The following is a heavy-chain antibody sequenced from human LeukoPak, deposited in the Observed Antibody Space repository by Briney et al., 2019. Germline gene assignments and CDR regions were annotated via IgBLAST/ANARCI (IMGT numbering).Heavy chain of an antibody. D-gene: IGHD2-8*01. Sequence: GGSLRLSCAASGLIFSNYAMTWVRQAPGKGLEWVSSITSNSGTTKYADSVKGRFTMSRDNSRNTLYLQMDSLRAEDTAVYYCAKDPNGDYIGAFDAWGPGTMVIVSS. CDR3: AKDPNGDYIGAFDA. V-gene: IGHV3-23*01. CDR1: GLIFSNYA. J-gene: IGHJ3*01. CDR2: ITSNSGTT.